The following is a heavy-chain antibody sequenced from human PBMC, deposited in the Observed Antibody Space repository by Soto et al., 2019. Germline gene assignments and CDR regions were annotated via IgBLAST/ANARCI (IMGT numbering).Heavy chain of an antibody. CDR1: GYTFTTYG. V-gene: IGHV1-69*06. Sequence: SVKVSCKASGYTFTTYGISWVRQAPGQGLEWMGWIIPIFGTANYAQKFQGRVTITADKSTSTAYMELSSLRSEDTAVYYCAREGRYCSGGSCYSPDAFDIWGQGTMVTVSS. D-gene: IGHD2-15*01. CDR3: AREGRYCSGGSCYSPDAFDI. CDR2: IIPIFGTA. J-gene: IGHJ3*02.